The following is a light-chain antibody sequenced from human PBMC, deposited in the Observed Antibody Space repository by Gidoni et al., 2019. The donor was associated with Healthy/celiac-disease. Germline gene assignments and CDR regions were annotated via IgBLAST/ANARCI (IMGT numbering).Light chain of an antibody. Sequence: QSALTQPPSASGSPGPSVTISCTGTSSDVGGYNYVSWYQQHPGKAPKLMIYEVSKRPSGVPDRFSGSKSGNTASLTVSGLQAEDEADYYCSSYAGSTPVVFGGGTKLTVL. CDR1: SSDVGGYNY. J-gene: IGLJ2*01. CDR3: SSYAGSTPVV. V-gene: IGLV2-8*01. CDR2: EVS.